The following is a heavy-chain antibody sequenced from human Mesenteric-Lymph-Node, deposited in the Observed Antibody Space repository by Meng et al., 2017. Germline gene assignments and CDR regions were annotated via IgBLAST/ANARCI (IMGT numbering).Heavy chain of an antibody. Sequence: AAVKVSCKATGYTFTSYGISWGRQAPGQGLEWMGWISAYNGNTNYAQKLKGRVTRTTDTSTSTAYMELRSLRSDDTAVYYCARGQLLSSSGWYPGEAEYFQHWGQGTLVTVSS. CDR1: GYTFTSYG. J-gene: IGHJ1*01. D-gene: IGHD6-19*01. CDR2: ISAYNGNT. V-gene: IGHV1-18*01. CDR3: ARGQLLSSSGWYPGEAEYFQH.